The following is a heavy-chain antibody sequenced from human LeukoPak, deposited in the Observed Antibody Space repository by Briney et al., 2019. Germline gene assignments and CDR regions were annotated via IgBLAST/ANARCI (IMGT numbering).Heavy chain of an antibody. D-gene: IGHD1-26*01. Sequence: GGSLRLSCDASGFVFSKYWMSWVRQAPGKGLEWVANIKPDGSEKNYVDSVKGRITISRDNIKDSLYLQMNSLRADDTAVYYCARVRWEHQAGGAFDIWGQGTMVTVSS. CDR3: ARVRWEHQAGGAFDI. J-gene: IGHJ3*02. CDR2: IKPDGSEK. V-gene: IGHV3-7*01. CDR1: GFVFSKYW.